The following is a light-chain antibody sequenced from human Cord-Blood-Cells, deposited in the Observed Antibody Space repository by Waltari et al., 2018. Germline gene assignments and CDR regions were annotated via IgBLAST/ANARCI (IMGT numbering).Light chain of an antibody. CDR1: QSISSY. CDR3: QQSYSTPQT. Sequence: EIQMTQSPSSPSASVGDRVTITCRASQSISSYLNWYQQKPGKATKLLIYAASSLQSGVPARFSGSGSETDFTLTISSLQPEDFATYYCQQSYSTPQTFGQGTKVEIK. J-gene: IGKJ1*01. CDR2: AAS. V-gene: IGKV1-39*01.